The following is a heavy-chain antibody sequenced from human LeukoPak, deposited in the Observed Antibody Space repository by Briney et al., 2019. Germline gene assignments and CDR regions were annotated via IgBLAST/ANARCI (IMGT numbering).Heavy chain of an antibody. CDR1: GGTFSSYA. Sequence: ASVKVSCKASGGTFSSYAISWVRQAPGQGLEWTGRIIPILGIANYAQKFQGRVTITADKSTSTAYMELSSLRSEDTALYYCARDRGYSYGYLRYNWFDPWGQGALVTVSS. CDR3: ARDRGYSYGYLRYNWFDP. CDR2: IIPILGIA. J-gene: IGHJ5*02. D-gene: IGHD5-18*01. V-gene: IGHV1-69*04.